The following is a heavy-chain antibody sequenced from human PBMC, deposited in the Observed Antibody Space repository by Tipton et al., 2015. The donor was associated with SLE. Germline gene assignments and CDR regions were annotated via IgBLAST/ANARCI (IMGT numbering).Heavy chain of an antibody. J-gene: IGHJ4*02. Sequence: TLSLTCTVSGGSISSSSYYWGWIRQPPGKGLEWIGSIYYSGSTYYNPSLKSRVTISVDTSKNQFSLKLSSVTAADTAVYYCARDKYSSSWDFDYWGQGTLVTVSS. V-gene: IGHV4-39*02. CDR1: GGSISSSSYY. CDR3: ARDKYSSSWDFDY. D-gene: IGHD6-13*01. CDR2: IYYSGST.